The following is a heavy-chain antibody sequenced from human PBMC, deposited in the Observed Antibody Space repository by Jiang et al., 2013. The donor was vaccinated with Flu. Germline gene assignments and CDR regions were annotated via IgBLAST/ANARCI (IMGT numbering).Heavy chain of an antibody. D-gene: IGHD1-20*01. Sequence: QLLESGGGLVQPGGSLRLSCAASGFTFAGHRMNWVRQAPGKGLEWVSYISSTIGTIFYADSVKGRFTISRDNAKGSLYLQMNSLRVEDTAVYFCARESITGDFDFWGQGTLVTVSS. J-gene: IGHJ4*02. CDR2: ISSTIGTI. V-gene: IGHV3-48*01. CDR1: GFTFAGHR. CDR3: ARESITGDFDF.